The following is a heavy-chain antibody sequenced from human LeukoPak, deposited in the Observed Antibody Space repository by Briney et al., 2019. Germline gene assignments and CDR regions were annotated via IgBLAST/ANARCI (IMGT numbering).Heavy chain of an antibody. CDR2: IKSKTDGGTT. Sequence: GGSLRLSCAASGFTFSNAWVSWVRQAPGKGLEWVGRIKSKTDGGTTDYAAPVKGRFTISRDDSKNTLYLQINSLKTEDTAVYYCTTEGCSGACFDYWGQGTLVTVSS. V-gene: IGHV3-15*01. CDR3: TTEGCSGACFDY. D-gene: IGHD2-15*01. J-gene: IGHJ4*02. CDR1: GFTFSNAW.